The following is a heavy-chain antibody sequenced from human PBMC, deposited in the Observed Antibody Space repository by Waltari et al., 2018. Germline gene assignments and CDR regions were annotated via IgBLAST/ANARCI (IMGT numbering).Heavy chain of an antibody. CDR2: INAGNGNT. CDR3: ARVEGAAGLDI. V-gene: IGHV1-3*01. J-gene: IGHJ3*02. D-gene: IGHD3-16*01. Sequence: QVQLVQSGAEVKKPGASVKVSCQAYGYTFTSSAMHLVRQAPGHTLEWMGWINAGNGNTKYSQKFQGRVTITRDTSASTAYMELSSLRSEDTAVYYCARVEGAAGLDIWGQGTMVTVSS. CDR1: GYTFTSSA.